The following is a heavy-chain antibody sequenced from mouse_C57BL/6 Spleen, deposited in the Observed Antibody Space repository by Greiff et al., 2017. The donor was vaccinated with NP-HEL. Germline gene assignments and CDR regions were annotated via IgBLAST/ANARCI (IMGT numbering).Heavy chain of an antibody. J-gene: IGHJ3*01. Sequence: EVHLVESGGGLVKPGGSLKLSCAASGFTFSSYAMSWVRQTPEKRLEWVATISDGGSYTYYPDNVKGRFTISRDNAKNNLYLQMSHLKSEDTAMYYCARDYYGSSLFAYWGQGTLVTVSA. D-gene: IGHD1-1*01. V-gene: IGHV5-4*01. CDR3: ARDYYGSSLFAY. CDR1: GFTFSSYA. CDR2: ISDGGSYT.